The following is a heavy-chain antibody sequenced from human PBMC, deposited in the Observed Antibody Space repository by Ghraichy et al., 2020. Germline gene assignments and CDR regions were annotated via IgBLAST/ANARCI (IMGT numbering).Heavy chain of an antibody. Sequence: SETLSLTCAVYGFSLSNSYWTWIRQTPGKGLEWIGASSHGGSTPYNPSHKSRITISLDTSKNQFSLLLASVTAADTAVYYCARGLSLVPTSMDWFDPWGPGTLVIVSS. CDR1: GFSLSNSY. CDR2: SSHGGST. CDR3: ARGLSLVPTSMDWFDP. J-gene: IGHJ5*02. D-gene: IGHD2/OR15-2a*01. V-gene: IGHV4-34*01.